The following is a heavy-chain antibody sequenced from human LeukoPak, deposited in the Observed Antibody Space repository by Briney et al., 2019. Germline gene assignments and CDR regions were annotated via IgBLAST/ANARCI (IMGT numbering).Heavy chain of an antibody. CDR2: IKSKTDGGTT. J-gene: IGHJ4*02. D-gene: IGHD6-19*01. Sequence: GGSLRLSCAASGFTFSNAWMSWVRQAPGKGLEWVGRIKSKTDGGTTDYAAPVKGRFTISRDDSKNTLYLQMNSLKTEDTAVYYCTTVCYSSGWRIDYWGQGTLVTVSS. V-gene: IGHV3-15*01. CDR3: TTVCYSSGWRIDY. CDR1: GFTFSNAW.